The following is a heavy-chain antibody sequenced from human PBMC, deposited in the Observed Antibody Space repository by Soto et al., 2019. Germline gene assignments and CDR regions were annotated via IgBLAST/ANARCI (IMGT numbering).Heavy chain of an antibody. D-gene: IGHD5-18*01. Sequence: GGSLRLSCAASGFTFDDYSMHWVRQAPGKGLEWVSLISWDGGSTYYADSVKGRFTISRDNSKNSLYLQMNSLRTEDTALYYCAKDINSYGYYYYGMDVWGQGTTVTVS. J-gene: IGHJ6*02. CDR3: AKDINSYGYYYYGMDV. CDR2: ISWDGGST. V-gene: IGHV3-43*01. CDR1: GFTFDDYS.